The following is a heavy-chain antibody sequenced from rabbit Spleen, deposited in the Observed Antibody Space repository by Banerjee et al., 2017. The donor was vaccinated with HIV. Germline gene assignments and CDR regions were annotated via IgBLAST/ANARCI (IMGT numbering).Heavy chain of an antibody. V-gene: IGHV1S40*01. CDR3: ARDPSCYYVWDGNAYAYVGYFDL. CDR1: GFSFSSSYC. D-gene: IGHD6-1*01. J-gene: IGHJ4*01. Sequence: QSLEESGGGLVKPGEALTLTCTTAGFSFSSSYCICWVRHAPGRGLEGMECIYGGSSDSTYFASRGKGRFSISKASSTTVTPQMTSLTVADTATYFWARDPSCYYVWDGNAYAYVGYFDLWGQGTLVTVS. CDR2: IYGGSSDST.